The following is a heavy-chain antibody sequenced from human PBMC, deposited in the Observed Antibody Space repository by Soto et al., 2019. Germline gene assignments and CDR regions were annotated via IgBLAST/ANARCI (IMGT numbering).Heavy chain of an antibody. V-gene: IGHV1-3*01. CDR3: ARGAGQQLAKRNAFDI. CDR1: GYTFTSYA. J-gene: IGHJ3*02. Sequence: ASVKVSCTASGYTFTSYAMHSVRQAPGQRFEWVGWNNAGNGNTIYSHKFQGRFTFSRDTSASTAYIELSSPRSEDTAVYYCARGAGQQLAKRNAFDIWGQGTMVTVSS. CDR2: NNAGNGNT. D-gene: IGHD6-13*01.